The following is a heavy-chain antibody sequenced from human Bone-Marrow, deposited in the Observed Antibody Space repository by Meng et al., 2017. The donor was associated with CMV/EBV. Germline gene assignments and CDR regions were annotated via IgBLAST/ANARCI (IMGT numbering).Heavy chain of an antibody. CDR2: IAYDGSNN. J-gene: IGHJ6*02. D-gene: IGHD6-13*01. V-gene: IGHV3-30*04. CDR3: ARVYSNNYSYYGMDV. Sequence: GESLKISCAASGFTFSSYAMHWVRQAPGKGLEWVAVIAYDGSNNYHADSVKGRFTISRDNSKNTLYLQMNRLRAEDTAVYYCARVYSNNYSYYGMDVWGQGTTVTVSS. CDR1: GFTFSSYA.